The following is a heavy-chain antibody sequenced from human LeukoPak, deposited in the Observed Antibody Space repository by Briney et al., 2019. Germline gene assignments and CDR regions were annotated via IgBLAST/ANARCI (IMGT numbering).Heavy chain of an antibody. CDR3: ARGDGGDY. CDR1: GFTFSSYS. CDR2: IYSGGST. D-gene: IGHD3-16*01. Sequence: GGSLRLSCAASGFTFSSYSMNWVRQAPGKGLEWVSVIYSGGSTYYADSVKGRFTISRDNSKNTLYLQMNSLRAEDTAVYYCARGDGGDYWGQGTLVTVSS. J-gene: IGHJ4*02. V-gene: IGHV3-53*01.